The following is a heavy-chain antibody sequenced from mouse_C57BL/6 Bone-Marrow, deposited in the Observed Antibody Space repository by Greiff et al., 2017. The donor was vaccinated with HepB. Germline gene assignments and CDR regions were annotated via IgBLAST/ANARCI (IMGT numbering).Heavy chain of an antibody. J-gene: IGHJ1*03. CDR2: ISNLAYSI. D-gene: IGHD1-1*01. CDR3: ARKGDYDGSSYWYFDV. Sequence: EVKLMESGGGLVQPGGSLKLSCAASGFTFSDYGLAWVRQAPRKGPEWVAFISNLAYSIYYADTVTGRFTISRENAKNTQYLEMSSLRSEDTAMYYCARKGDYDGSSYWYFDVWGTGTTVTVSS. CDR1: GFTFSDYG. V-gene: IGHV5-15*01.